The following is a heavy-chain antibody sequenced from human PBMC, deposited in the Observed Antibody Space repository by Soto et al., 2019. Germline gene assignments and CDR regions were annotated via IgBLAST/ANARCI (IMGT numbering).Heavy chain of an antibody. CDR3: ARINYGDSYHDAFDI. Sequence: AESQKISCRRSGSRSTSFLIGSVRTLPGKGLEWMGIIYPGDSDTRYSPSFQGQVTISADKSISTAYLQWSSLKASDTAMYYCARINYGDSYHDAFDIWGQGTMVTVAS. CDR2: IYPGDSDT. D-gene: IGHD4-17*01. J-gene: IGHJ3*02. V-gene: IGHV5-51*01. CDR1: GSRSTSFL.